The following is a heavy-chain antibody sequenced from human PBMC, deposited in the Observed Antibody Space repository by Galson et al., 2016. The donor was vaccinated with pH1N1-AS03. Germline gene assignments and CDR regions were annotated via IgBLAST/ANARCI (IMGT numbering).Heavy chain of an antibody. CDR1: GFTFSSYG. D-gene: IGHD1-1*01. CDR3: AQDRVNGKGATTRWFAP. J-gene: IGHJ5*02. Sequence: SLRLSCAASGFTFSSYGMHWVRQAPGKGLEWLNFVRHDGNNQYYADYVKGRFTVSRDNSKNKLSLPMDSRRPEDTAIYYCAQDRVNGKGATTRWFAPWGQGVRVTVSS. CDR2: VRHDGNNQ. V-gene: IGHV3-30*02.